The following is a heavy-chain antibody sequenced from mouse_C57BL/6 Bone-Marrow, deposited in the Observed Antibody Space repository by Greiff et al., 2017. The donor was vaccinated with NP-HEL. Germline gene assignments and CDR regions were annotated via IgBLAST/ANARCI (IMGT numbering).Heavy chain of an antibody. CDR2: IYPRSGNT. J-gene: IGHJ4*01. Sequence: VQLQQSGAELARPGASVKLSCKASGYTFTSYGISWVKQRTGQGLEWIGEIYPRSGNTYYNEKFKGKATLTADKSSSTAYMELRSLTSEDSAVYFGATSHYGGYYAMDYWGQGTSVTVSS. V-gene: IGHV1-81*01. CDR1: GYTFTSYG. CDR3: ATSHYGGYYAMDY. D-gene: IGHD1-1*02.